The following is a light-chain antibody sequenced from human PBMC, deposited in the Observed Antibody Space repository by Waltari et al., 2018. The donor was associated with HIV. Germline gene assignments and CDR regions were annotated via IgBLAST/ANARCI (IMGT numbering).Light chain of an antibody. CDR2: EVS. Sequence: DIVMTQTPPSLSVTPGQPASFSCNSSQSLKHTDGKTYLYWYLQRPGQSPQVLIYEVSKRYAGVPDRFSGSGSGTHFTLKIARVEAEDVGSYYCMQSLHLLYTLGQGTKLEIK. CDR3: MQSLHLLYT. J-gene: IGKJ2*01. CDR1: QSLKHTDGKTY. V-gene: IGKV2D-29*02.